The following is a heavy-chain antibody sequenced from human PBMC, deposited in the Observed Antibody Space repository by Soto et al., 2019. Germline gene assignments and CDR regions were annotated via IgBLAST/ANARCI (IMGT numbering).Heavy chain of an antibody. CDR1: GFTFSDYA. V-gene: IGHV3-30*18. J-gene: IGHJ4*02. CDR3: AKGGRQWLVTSDFNY. D-gene: IGHD6-19*01. Sequence: VQLLESGGGVAQPGRSLRLSCAASGFTFSDYAMHWVRQAPGKGLEWVAVVSHDGRNAPYADSVKGRFTISRDSSKYTVSLEMTSLRAEDTAVYYCAKGGRQWLVTSDFNYWGQGALVTVSS. CDR2: VSHDGRNA.